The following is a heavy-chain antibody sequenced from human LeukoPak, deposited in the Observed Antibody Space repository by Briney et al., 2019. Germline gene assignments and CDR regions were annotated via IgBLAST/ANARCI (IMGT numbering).Heavy chain of an antibody. D-gene: IGHD2-2*02. V-gene: IGHV7-4-1*02. CDR1: GYTFTSYA. CDR2: INTDTGNP. Sequence: ASVKVSCKASGYTFTSYAMNWVRQAPGQGLEWMGWINTDTGNPTYAQGFTGRFVFSLDTSVNTAYLQISSLKAEDTAVYYCARVQYQLLYGSAIDYWGQGTLVTVTS. J-gene: IGHJ4*02. CDR3: ARVQYQLLYGSAIDY.